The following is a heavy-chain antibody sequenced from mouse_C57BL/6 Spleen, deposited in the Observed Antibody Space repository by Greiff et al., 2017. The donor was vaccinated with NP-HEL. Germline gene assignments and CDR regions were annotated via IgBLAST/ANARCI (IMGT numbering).Heavy chain of an antibody. D-gene: IGHD1-1*01. CDR3: ARRDYGSQVPFAY. V-gene: IGHV1-26*01. CDR2: INPNNGGT. Sequence: EVQLQQSGPELVKPGASVKISCKASGYTFTDYYMNWVKQSHGKSLEWIGDINPNNGGTSYNQKFKGKATLTVDKSSSTAYMELRSLTSEDSAVYYCARRDYGSQVPFAYWGQGTLVTVSA. J-gene: IGHJ3*01. CDR1: GYTFTDYY.